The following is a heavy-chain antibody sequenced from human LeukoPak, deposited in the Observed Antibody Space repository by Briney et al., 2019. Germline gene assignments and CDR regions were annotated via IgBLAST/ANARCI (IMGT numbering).Heavy chain of an antibody. V-gene: IGHV3-74*01. D-gene: IGHD3-22*01. J-gene: IGHJ6*02. Sequence: GGSLRLSCAASGFTFSSYWMHWVRQAPGKGLVWVSRINSDGSSTSYADSVKGRFTISRDNAKNTLYLQMNSLRAEGTAVYYCARDSQYDSSGYYYLPPSYYYYGMDVWGQGTTVTVSS. CDR2: INSDGSST. CDR1: GFTFSSYW. CDR3: ARDSQYDSSGYYYLPPSYYYYGMDV.